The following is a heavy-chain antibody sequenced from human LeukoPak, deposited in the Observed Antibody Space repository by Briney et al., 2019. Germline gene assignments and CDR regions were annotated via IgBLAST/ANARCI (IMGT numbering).Heavy chain of an antibody. CDR3: ARAVEEGTVLRFLEWLPPHYYGMDV. V-gene: IGHV4-39*01. CDR2: DYYSGDTYSNTSLT. CDR1: GGSLSSSIYF. Sequence: SETLSLTCTVSGGSLSSSIYFWAWIRQPPGGGLAWIGNDYYSGDTYSNTSLTYYNPSLKSRVTISVDTSMTQFSLKLRSVTAADTAVYYCARAVEEGTVLRFLEWLPPHYYGMDVWGQGTTVTVSS. D-gene: IGHD3-3*01. J-gene: IGHJ6*02.